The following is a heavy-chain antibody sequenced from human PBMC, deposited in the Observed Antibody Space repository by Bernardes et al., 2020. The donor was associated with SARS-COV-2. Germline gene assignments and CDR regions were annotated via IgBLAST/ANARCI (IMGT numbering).Heavy chain of an antibody. CDR2: ISSSSTYI. J-gene: IGHJ4*02. D-gene: IGHD2-21*01. V-gene: IGHV3-21*01. CDR1: GFTFSNYN. Sequence: GGSLRLSCAASGFTFSNYNMNWVRQAPGEGLEWVSSISSSSTYIYYADSVKGRFTISRDNAKNSLYLQMNTLRAEDTAVYYCARDVAHYWGQGTLVTVSS. CDR3: ARDVAHY.